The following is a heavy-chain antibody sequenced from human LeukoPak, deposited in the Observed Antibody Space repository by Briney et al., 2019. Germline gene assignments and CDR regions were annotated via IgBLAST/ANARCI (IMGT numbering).Heavy chain of an antibody. Sequence: GASVKVSCKASGYTFTSYDINWVRQATGQGLEWMGWMNPNSGNTGYAQKFQGRVTMTRNTSISTAYMELSSLRSEDTAVYYCARGFPGYKPRSWFYSYYYYYMDVWGKGTTVTISS. J-gene: IGHJ6*03. CDR3: ARGFPGYKPRSWFYSYYYYYMDV. CDR2: MNPNSGNT. D-gene: IGHD6-13*01. CDR1: GYTFTSYD. V-gene: IGHV1-8*01.